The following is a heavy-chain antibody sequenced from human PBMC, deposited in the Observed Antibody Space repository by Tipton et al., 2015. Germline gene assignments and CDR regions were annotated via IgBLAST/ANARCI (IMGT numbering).Heavy chain of an antibody. CDR1: GDSISAYY. V-gene: IGHV4-59*12. J-gene: IGHJ4*02. CDR2: IYYSGST. CDR3: AREVWYYDSSGYDY. Sequence: TLSLTCTVSGDSISAYYWSWIRQPPGKGLEWIGYIYYSGSTNYNPSLKSRVTISVDTSKNQFSLHLSSVTAADTAVYYCAREVWYYDSSGYDYWGQGTLVTVSS. D-gene: IGHD3-22*01.